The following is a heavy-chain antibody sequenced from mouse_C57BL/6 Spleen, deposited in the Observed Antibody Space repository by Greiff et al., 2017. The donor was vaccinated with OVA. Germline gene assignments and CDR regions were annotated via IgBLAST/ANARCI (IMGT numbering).Heavy chain of an antibody. Sequence: EVKLQQSGPELVKPGASVKISCKASGYTFTDYYMNWVKQSHGKSLEWIGDINPNNGGTSYNQKFKGKATLTVDKSSSTAYMELRSLTSEDSAVYYCARGSYDWYFDVWGTGTTVTVSS. V-gene: IGHV1-26*01. J-gene: IGHJ1*03. CDR1: GYTFTDYY. D-gene: IGHD1-1*01. CDR3: ARGSYDWYFDV. CDR2: INPNNGGT.